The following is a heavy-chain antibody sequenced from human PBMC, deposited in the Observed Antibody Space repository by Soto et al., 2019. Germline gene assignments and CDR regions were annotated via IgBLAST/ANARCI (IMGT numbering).Heavy chain of an antibody. CDR1: GGSISSSNW. CDR3: ARTRDDSSSWPIDY. V-gene: IGHV4-4*02. CDR2: IYHSGST. D-gene: IGHD6-13*01. Sequence: SETLSLTCAVSGGSISSSNWWSRVRQPPGKGLEWIGEIYHSGSTNYNPSLKSRVTISVDKSKNQFSLKLSSVTAADTAVYYCARTRDDSSSWPIDYWGQGTLVTVSS. J-gene: IGHJ4*02.